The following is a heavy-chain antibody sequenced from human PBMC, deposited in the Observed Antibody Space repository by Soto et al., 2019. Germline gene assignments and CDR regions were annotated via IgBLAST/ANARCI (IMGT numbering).Heavy chain of an antibody. D-gene: IGHD2-15*01. Sequence: GGSLRLSCAASGFTFRSYAMSLVRQAPGKGLEWVAAIRSNTAVTHYADSMRDRFTISRVNSANTIFLHMNSLRVEDSAVYFCAKASDGGWPYYFDSWGQGALVTVSS. V-gene: IGHV3-23*01. J-gene: IGHJ4*02. CDR2: IRSNTAVT. CDR3: AKASDGGWPYYFDS. CDR1: GFTFRSYA.